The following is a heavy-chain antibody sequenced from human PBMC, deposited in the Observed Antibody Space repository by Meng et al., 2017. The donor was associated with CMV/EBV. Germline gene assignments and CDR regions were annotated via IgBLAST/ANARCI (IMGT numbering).Heavy chain of an antibody. CDR3: ARERGYSYDPYAFDI. D-gene: IGHD5-18*01. J-gene: IGHJ3*02. CDR1: GGTFSSYA. Sequence: SSVNVSCQASGGTFSSYAISWVRQAPGQGLEWMGGIIPIFGTANYAQKFQGRVTITTDESTSTAYMELSSLRSEDTAVYYCARERGYSYDPYAFDIWGQGTMVTVSS. V-gene: IGHV1-69*05. CDR2: IIPIFGTA.